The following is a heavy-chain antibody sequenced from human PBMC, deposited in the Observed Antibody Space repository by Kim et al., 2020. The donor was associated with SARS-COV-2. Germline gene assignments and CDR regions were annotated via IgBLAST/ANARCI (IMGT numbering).Heavy chain of an antibody. CDR2: ISTNGGST. CDR1: GFTFSSYA. D-gene: IGHD6-19*01. J-gene: IGHJ4*02. CDR3: VKERTSGWYDFDY. Sequence: GGSLRLSCSASGFTFSSYAMHWVRQAPGKGLEYVSGISTNGGSTYYADSVKDRFILSRDNSRNMLNLQMSSLRSEDTAVYYCVKERTSGWYDFDYWGQGTLVTVSS. V-gene: IGHV3-64D*06.